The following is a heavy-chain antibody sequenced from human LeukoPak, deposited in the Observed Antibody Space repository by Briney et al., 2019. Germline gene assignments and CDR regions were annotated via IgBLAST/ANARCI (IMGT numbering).Heavy chain of an antibody. CDR2: IWYDGSNK. CDR1: GFTFSSYG. V-gene: IGHV3-33*01. J-gene: IGHJ5*02. CDR3: ARAWLRFDWFDP. D-gene: IGHD5-12*01. Sequence: PGGSLRLSCAASGFTFSSYGMHWVRQAPGKGLEWEAVIWYDGSNKYYADSVKGRFTISRDNSKNTLYLQMNSLRADDTAVYYCARAWLRFDWFDPWGQGTLVTVSS.